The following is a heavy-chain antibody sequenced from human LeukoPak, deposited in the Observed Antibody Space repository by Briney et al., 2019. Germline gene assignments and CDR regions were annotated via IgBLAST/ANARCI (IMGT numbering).Heavy chain of an antibody. V-gene: IGHV3-74*01. Sequence: GGSLRLSCAASGFTFSSYWMHWVRQAPGKGLVWVSRINSAGSSTYYADSVKGRFTISIDNAKNTLYLQMNSLRAEDTAVYYCASARGNNYGFFDYWGQGILVTVSS. CDR1: GFTFSSYW. J-gene: IGHJ4*02. CDR2: INSAGSST. D-gene: IGHD3/OR15-3a*01. CDR3: ASARGNNYGFFDY.